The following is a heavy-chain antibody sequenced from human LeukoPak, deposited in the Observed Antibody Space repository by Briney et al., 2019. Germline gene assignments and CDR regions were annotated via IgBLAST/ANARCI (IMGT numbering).Heavy chain of an antibody. CDR1: EYSFPNYW. J-gene: IGHJ4*02. CDR3: ARRRYGDYKPYDY. D-gene: IGHD4-17*01. Sequence: GESLKISCKGSEYSFPNYWIAWVRQMPGKGLEWMGIIYPGDSDTRYSPSFQGQVTISADKSISTAYLQWSSLKASDTAMYYCARRRYGDYKPYDYWGQGTLVTVSS. V-gene: IGHV5-51*01. CDR2: IYPGDSDT.